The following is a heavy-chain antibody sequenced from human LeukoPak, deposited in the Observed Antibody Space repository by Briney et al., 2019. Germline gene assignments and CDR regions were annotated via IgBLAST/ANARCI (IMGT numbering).Heavy chain of an antibody. D-gene: IGHD4-17*01. Sequence: GRSLRLSCAASGFTFSTYVMHWVRQAPGKEREWVALIWYDEGNEYYADSVKGRFTVSRDNSRSMMYLQMNSLRAEDTAVYYCARSPEPFDYGPYNWFDPWGQGTRVTVSS. V-gene: IGHV3-33*01. CDR2: IWYDEGNE. CDR1: GFTFSTYV. J-gene: IGHJ5*02. CDR3: ARSPEPFDYGPYNWFDP.